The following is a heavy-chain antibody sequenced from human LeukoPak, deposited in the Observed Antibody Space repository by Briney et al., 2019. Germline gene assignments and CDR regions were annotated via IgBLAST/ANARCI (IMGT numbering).Heavy chain of an antibody. CDR2: IRDDGNNI. V-gene: IGHV3-30*02. CDR1: GFSFTSHA. J-gene: IGHJ4*02. Sequence: GGSLRLSCAASGFSFTSHAMHWVRQAPGKGLEWVAFIRDDGNNIHYADSVKDRFTISRDNSKNTLYLQMNSLRVEDTAVYYCAKEGAPLGGRPDYWGQGTLVTVSS. D-gene: IGHD3-16*01. CDR3: AKEGAPLGGRPDY.